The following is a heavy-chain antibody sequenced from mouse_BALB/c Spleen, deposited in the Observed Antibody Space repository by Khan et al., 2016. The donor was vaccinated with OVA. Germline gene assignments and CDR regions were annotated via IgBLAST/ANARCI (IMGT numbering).Heavy chain of an antibody. J-gene: IGHJ3*01. CDR1: GYTFTSYT. D-gene: IGHD2-14*01. CDR3: VGDGAYHRNDGWFAY. CDR2: INPSNGYT. Sequence: QVQLKESGAELARPGASVKMSCKASGYTFTSYTIHWIKVRPGQGLEWIGYINPSNGYTNYNQKFKDKATLTADKSSTTAFMQLSSLTSDDSAVYYCVGDGAYHRNDGWFAYWGQGTLVTVSA. V-gene: IGHV1-4*01.